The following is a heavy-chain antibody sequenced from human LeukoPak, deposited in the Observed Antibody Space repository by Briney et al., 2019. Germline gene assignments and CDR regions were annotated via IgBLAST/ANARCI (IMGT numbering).Heavy chain of an antibody. CDR2: ISYDGSRK. Sequence: PGRSLRLSCAASGFTFSSYAMHWVRQAPGKGLEWVALISYDGSRKYFADSVKGRFTISRDNSKNTLYLQMDSLRAEDTAVYYCAAGREGAVTRILEYCGQGTLVTVSS. CDR3: AAGREGAVTRILEY. J-gene: IGHJ4*02. V-gene: IGHV3-30*04. CDR1: GFTFSSYA. D-gene: IGHD4-17*01.